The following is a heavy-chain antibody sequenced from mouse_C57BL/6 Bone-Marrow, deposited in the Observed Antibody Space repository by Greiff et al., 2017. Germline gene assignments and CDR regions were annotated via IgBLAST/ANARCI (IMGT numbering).Heavy chain of an antibody. CDR3: TTWLLLD. CDR1: GFNIKDDY. D-gene: IGHD2-3*01. V-gene: IGHV14-4*01. Sequence: VQLQQSGAELVRPGASVKLSCTASGFNIKDDYMHWVKQRPEQGLEWIGWIDPENGDTEYASKFQGKATITADTSSNTAYLQLSSLTSEDTAVYYCTTWLLLDRGQGTSVTVSS. J-gene: IGHJ4*01. CDR2: IDPENGDT.